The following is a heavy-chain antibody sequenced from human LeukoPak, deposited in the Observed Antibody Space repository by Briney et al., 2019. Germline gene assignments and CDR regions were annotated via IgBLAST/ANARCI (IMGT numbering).Heavy chain of an antibody. CDR2: INHSGST. CDR3: ARRKLPGSSCLDY. V-gene: IGHV4-34*01. Sequence: SETLSLTCAVYGGSFSGYYWSWIRQPPGKGLEWIGEINHSGSTNYNPSLKSRVTISVDTSKNQFSLKLSSVTAADTAVYYCARRKLPGSSCLDYWGQGTPVTVSS. D-gene: IGHD6-13*01. J-gene: IGHJ4*02. CDR1: GGSFSGYY.